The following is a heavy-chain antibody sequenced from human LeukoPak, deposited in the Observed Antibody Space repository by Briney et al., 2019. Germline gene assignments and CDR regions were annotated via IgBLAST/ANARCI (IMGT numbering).Heavy chain of an antibody. Sequence: ASVKVSCEASGYTFTGYYMHWVRQAPGQGLEWMGIINPSGGSTSYAQKFQGRVTMTRDMSTSTVYMELSSLRSEDTAVYYCARESGSSPSDYWGQGTLVTVSS. CDR3: ARESGSSPSDY. J-gene: IGHJ4*02. V-gene: IGHV1-46*01. CDR2: INPSGGST. D-gene: IGHD6-6*01. CDR1: GYTFTGYY.